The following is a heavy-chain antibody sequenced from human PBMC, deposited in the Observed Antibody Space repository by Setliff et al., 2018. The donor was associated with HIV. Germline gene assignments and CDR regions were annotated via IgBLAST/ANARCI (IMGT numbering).Heavy chain of an antibody. CDR2: IYTSGST. J-gene: IGHJ6*03. V-gene: IGHV4-4*08. CDR3: ARSRPRSMDFYMDV. D-gene: IGHD2-8*01. Sequence: SETLSLTCTVSGGSMSTYYWSWIRQPPGKGLEWIGYIYTSGSTNYNPSLRSRVTISVDTSKNHFSLRLSSVTAADTAVYYCARSRPRSMDFYMDVWGKGTTVTVSS. CDR1: GGSMSTYY.